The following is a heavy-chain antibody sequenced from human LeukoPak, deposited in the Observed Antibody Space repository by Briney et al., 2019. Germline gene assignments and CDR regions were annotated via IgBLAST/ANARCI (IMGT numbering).Heavy chain of an antibody. CDR2: IKPDGTTK. V-gene: IGHV3-7*03. Sequence: TGGSLRLSCAASGFPFSSYSMTWVRQAPGKGLEWVANIKPDGTTKFYVDSVKGRFTISRDNALNSLYLQMNSLRAEDTAIYYCARVFYSNHLDYWGQGTLVTVSS. CDR1: GFPFSSYS. J-gene: IGHJ4*02. CDR3: ARVFYSNHLDY. D-gene: IGHD4-11*01.